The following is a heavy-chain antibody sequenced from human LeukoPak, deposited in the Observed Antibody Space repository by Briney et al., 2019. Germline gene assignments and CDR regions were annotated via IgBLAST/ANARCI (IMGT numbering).Heavy chain of an antibody. Sequence: ASVKVSCKVSGYTLTELSMHWVRQAPGKGLEWMGGFDPEDGETIYAQKFQGRVTMTEDTSTDTAYMELSSLRSEDTAVYYCARESSGRNRFPNYYYYMDVWGKGTTVTISS. V-gene: IGHV1-24*01. CDR2: FDPEDGET. CDR3: ARESSGRNRFPNYYYYMDV. CDR1: GYTLTELS. J-gene: IGHJ6*03. D-gene: IGHD6-19*01.